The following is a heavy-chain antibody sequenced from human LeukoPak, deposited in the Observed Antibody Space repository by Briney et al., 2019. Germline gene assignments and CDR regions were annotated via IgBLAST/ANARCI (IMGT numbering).Heavy chain of an antibody. CDR2: INHSGST. CDR1: GGSFSGYY. J-gene: IGHJ2*01. Sequence: SETLSLTCAVYGGSFSGYYWSWIRQPPGKGLEWIGEINHSGSTNYNPSLKSRVTISVDTSKNQFSLKLSSMTAADTAVYYCARVEAAAGALWYFDLWGRGTLVTVSS. D-gene: IGHD6-13*01. CDR3: ARVEAAAGALWYFDL. V-gene: IGHV4-34*01.